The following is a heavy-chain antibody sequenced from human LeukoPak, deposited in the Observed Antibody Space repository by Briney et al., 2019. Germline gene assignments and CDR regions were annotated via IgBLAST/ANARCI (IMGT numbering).Heavy chain of an antibody. J-gene: IGHJ6*03. V-gene: IGHV3-21*01. CDR3: ARSGTGTTYYYYMDV. D-gene: IGHD1-7*01. CDR1: GFTFSSYS. CDR2: ISSSSSYV. Sequence: GGSLRLSCAASGFTFSSYSMNWVRQAPGKGLEWVSSISSSSSYVYYADSVKGRFTISRDNAKNSLYLQMNSLRAEDTAVYYCARSGTGTTYYYYMDVWGKGTTVTVSS.